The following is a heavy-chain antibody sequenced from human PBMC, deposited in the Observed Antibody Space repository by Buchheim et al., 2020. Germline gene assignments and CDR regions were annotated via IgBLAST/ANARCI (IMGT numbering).Heavy chain of an antibody. CDR2: INTDGTDT. V-gene: IGHV3-74*01. CDR1: GFTFSSYW. Sequence: EVQLVDSGGGLVQPGGSLRLSCAASGFTFSSYWMHWVRQAPGKGPVWVSRINTDGTDTSYADSVKGRFTISSNKRRNTLSLQMNSLEAEDTAVYFCARGGTSGSLDYWGQGTL. D-gene: IGHD3-10*01. J-gene: IGHJ4*02. CDR3: ARGGTSGSLDY.